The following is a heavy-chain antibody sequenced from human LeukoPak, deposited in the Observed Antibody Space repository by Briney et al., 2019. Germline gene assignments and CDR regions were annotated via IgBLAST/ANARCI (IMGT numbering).Heavy chain of an antibody. CDR3: ARALYYYDSSGSLDY. CDR2: INPSGGST. Sequence: ASVKVSCKASGYTFTSYYMHWVRQAPGQGLEWMGIINPSGGSTSYAQKFQGRVTMTRDTSTSTVYMELSSLRSEDTAVYYCARALYYYDSSGSLDYWGQGSLVIVSS. CDR1: GYTFTSYY. D-gene: IGHD3-22*01. V-gene: IGHV1-46*01. J-gene: IGHJ4*02.